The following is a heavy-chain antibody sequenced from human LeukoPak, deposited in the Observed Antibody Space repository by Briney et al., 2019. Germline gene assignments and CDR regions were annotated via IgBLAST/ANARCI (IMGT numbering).Heavy chain of an antibody. Sequence: GRSLRLSCAASGFTFSSYAMHWVRQAPGKGLEWVAVISYDGSNKYYADSVKGRFTISRDNSRSTLYLQMNSLRPEDTAIYYCAREGYYGSGSPPSLYFDYWGQGTLVTVSS. CDR2: ISYDGSNK. V-gene: IGHV3-30*04. D-gene: IGHD3-10*01. CDR3: AREGYYGSGSPPSLYFDY. J-gene: IGHJ4*02. CDR1: GFTFSSYA.